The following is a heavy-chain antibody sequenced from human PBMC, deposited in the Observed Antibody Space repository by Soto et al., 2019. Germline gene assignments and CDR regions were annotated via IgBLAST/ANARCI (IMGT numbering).Heavy chain of an antibody. CDR2: ISGSGGST. Sequence: EVQLLESGGGLVQPGGSLRLSSAASGFTFSSYAMSWVRQAPGKGLEWVSAISGSGGSTYYADSVKGRFTISRDNSKNTLYLQMNSLRAEDTAVYYCSLLTTGGSGGYWGQGTLVTVSS. V-gene: IGHV3-23*01. CDR3: SLLTTGGSGGY. D-gene: IGHD4-4*01. J-gene: IGHJ4*02. CDR1: GFTFSSYA.